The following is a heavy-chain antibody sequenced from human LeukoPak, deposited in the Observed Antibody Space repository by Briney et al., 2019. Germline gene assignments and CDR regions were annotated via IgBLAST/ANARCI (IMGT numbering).Heavy chain of an antibody. J-gene: IGHJ5*02. D-gene: IGHD3-16*01. CDR3: AKDVVRRLGGDWFDP. CDR1: GFTFSSYG. Sequence: GGSLRLSCAASGFTFSSYGMHWVRLAPGKGLERVAVISYDGSNKYYADSVKGRFTISRDNSKNTLYLQMNSLRAEDTAVYYCAKDVVRRLGGDWFDPWGQGTLVTVSS. CDR2: ISYDGSNK. V-gene: IGHV3-30*18.